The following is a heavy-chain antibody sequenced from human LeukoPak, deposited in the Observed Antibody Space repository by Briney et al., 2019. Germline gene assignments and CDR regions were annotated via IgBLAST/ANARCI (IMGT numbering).Heavy chain of an antibody. CDR3: TREVHSGSSDY. V-gene: IGHV3-64*01. J-gene: IGHJ4*02. D-gene: IGHD1-26*01. Sequence: GGSLRLSCAASGFTFSSFAMHWVRQAPGKGLEYVSTISSDGGDTYYAISVKGRFTISRDNSKNTLYLQMGSLRADDMAVYYCTREVHSGSSDYWGQGTLVTVSS. CDR2: ISSDGGDT. CDR1: GFTFSSFA.